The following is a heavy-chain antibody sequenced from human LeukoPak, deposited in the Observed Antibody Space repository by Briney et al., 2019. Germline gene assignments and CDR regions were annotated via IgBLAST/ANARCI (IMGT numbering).Heavy chain of an antibody. CDR3: ARAPSIAAPFDY. V-gene: IGHV3-66*01. D-gene: IGHD6-6*01. CDR1: GFTVSSNY. J-gene: IGHJ4*02. CDR2: IYSGGST. Sequence: PGGSLRLSCAASGFTVSSNYMSWVRQAPGKGLEWVSVIYSGGSTYYAGSVKGRFTISRDNSKNTLYLQMNSLRAEDTAVYYCARAPSIAAPFDYWGQGTLVTVSS.